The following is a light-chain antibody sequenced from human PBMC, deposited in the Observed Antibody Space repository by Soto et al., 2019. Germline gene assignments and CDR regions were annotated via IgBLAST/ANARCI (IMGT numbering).Light chain of an antibody. CDR3: QQYNDWPSIT. CDR1: QSVSRY. Sequence: EIVMTQSPATLSVSPGERATLSCRASQSVSRYLAWYQQRPGQAPRLLIYGASTRATGVPASFSGSGSGTEFTLTISSLQSEDFAVYYCQQYNDWPSITFGQGTRLEIK. CDR2: GAS. V-gene: IGKV3-15*01. J-gene: IGKJ5*01.